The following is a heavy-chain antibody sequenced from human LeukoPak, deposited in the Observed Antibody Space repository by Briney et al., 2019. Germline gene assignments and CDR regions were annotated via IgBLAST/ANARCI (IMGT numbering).Heavy chain of an antibody. CDR3: THNPGTSNYHSNGMDV. V-gene: IGHV3-49*04. J-gene: IGHJ6*02. CDR2: IRATAYGGAT. D-gene: IGHD1-26*01. Sequence: PGGSLRLSWTASGLNLGEYLLTWVRQAPGKGLEWVGLIRATAYGGATDYAASVKGRFTISRDTPKNIAFLQMNSLKTEDTAVYYCTHNPGTSNYHSNGMDVWGQGTTVTVS. CDR1: GLNLGEYL.